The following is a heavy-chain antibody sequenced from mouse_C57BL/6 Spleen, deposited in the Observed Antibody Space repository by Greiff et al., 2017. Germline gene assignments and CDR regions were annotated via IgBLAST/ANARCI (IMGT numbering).Heavy chain of an antibody. D-gene: IGHD4-1*01. CDR1: GFTFSDYG. V-gene: IGHV5-17*01. CDR2: ISSGSSTI. Sequence: EVKLMESGGGLVKPGGSLNLSCAASGFTFSDYGMHWVRQAPEKGLEWVAYISSGSSTIYYADTVKGRFTISRDNAKNTLFLQMTSLRSEDTAMYYCASGAMDYWGQGTSVTVSS. J-gene: IGHJ4*01. CDR3: ASGAMDY.